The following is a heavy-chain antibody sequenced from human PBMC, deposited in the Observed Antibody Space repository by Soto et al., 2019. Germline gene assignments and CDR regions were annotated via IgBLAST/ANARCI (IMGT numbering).Heavy chain of an antibody. CDR1: GGTFSSYT. V-gene: IGHV1-69*08. D-gene: IGHD4-4*01. CDR3: ARDRRTVTTSWFDY. CDR2: IIPILGIA. Sequence: QVPLVQSGAEVKKPGSSVKVSCKASGGTFSSYTISWVRQAPGQGLEWMGRIIPILGIANYAQKFQGRVTITADKSTSTDYMELSSLRSEDTAVYYCARDRRTVTTSWFDYWGQGTLVTVSS. J-gene: IGHJ4*02.